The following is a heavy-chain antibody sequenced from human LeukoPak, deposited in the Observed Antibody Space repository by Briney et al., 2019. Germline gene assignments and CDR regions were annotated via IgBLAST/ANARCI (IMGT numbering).Heavy chain of an antibody. J-gene: IGHJ3*02. CDR3: AKDLWQMVRAFDI. CDR2: IKQDGSEK. Sequence: GGSLRLSCAASGFTFSSYWMSWVRQAPGKGLEWVANIKQDGSEKYYVDSVKGRFTISRDNAKNSLYLQMNSLRAEDTAVYYCAKDLWQMVRAFDIWGQGTMVTVAS. CDR1: GFTFSSYW. D-gene: IGHD6-13*01. V-gene: IGHV3-7*01.